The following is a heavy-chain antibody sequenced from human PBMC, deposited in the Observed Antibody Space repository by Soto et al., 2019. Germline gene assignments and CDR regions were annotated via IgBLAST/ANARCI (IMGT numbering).Heavy chain of an antibody. Sequence: PGGSLRLSCAASGFTFSSYAMSWVRQAPGKGLEWVGFIRSKAYGGTTEYAASVKGRFTISRDDSKSIAYLQMNSLKTEDTAVYYCTRVGDSRTPGKHYYYYMDVWGKGTTVTVSS. V-gene: IGHV3-49*04. J-gene: IGHJ6*03. CDR2: IRSKAYGGTT. D-gene: IGHD3-22*01. CDR3: TRVGDSRTPGKHYYYYMDV. CDR1: GFTFSSYA.